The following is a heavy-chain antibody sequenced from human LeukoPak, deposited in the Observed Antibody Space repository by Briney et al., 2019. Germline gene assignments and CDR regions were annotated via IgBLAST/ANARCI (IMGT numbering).Heavy chain of an antibody. CDR2: INPNSGGT. CDR1: GYTFTGYY. CDR3: ARAGLGQQLGGAHY. D-gene: IGHD6-13*01. V-gene: IGHV1-2*06. Sequence: ASVKVSCKASGYTFTGYYMHWVRQAPGQGLEWMGRINPNSGGTNYARKFRGRVAMTRDTSISTAYMELSRLRSDDTAVYYCARAGLGQQLGGAHYWGQGTLVTVSS. J-gene: IGHJ4*02.